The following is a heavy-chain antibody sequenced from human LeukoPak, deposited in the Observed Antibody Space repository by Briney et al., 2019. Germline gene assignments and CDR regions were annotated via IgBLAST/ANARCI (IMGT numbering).Heavy chain of an antibody. Sequence: SETLSLTCTVSGGSISSYYWSWIRQPAGKGLEWIGRIYTSGSTNYNPSLKSRVTMSVDTSKNQFSLKLSSVTAADTAVYYCARAVGRSITMVRGVIIPYDAFDIWGQGTMVTVSS. CDR3: ARAVGRSITMVRGVIIPYDAFDI. V-gene: IGHV4-4*07. CDR1: GGSISSYY. D-gene: IGHD3-10*01. CDR2: IYTSGST. J-gene: IGHJ3*02.